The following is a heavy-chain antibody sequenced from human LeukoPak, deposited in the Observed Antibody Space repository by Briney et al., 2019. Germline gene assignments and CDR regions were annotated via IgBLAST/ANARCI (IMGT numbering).Heavy chain of an antibody. CDR3: ERAVQQTGTTKALSR. J-gene: IGHJ4*02. Sequence: PGGSLRLSCAASGFTFSSYSMNWVRQAPGKGLEWVSSISSSSSYIYYADSVKGRFTISRDNAKNSLYLQMNSLRDQDTAVYYCERAVQQTGTTKALSRWGQGTLVTVSS. CDR1: GFTFSSYS. D-gene: IGHD1-7*01. V-gene: IGHV3-21*01. CDR2: ISSSSSYI.